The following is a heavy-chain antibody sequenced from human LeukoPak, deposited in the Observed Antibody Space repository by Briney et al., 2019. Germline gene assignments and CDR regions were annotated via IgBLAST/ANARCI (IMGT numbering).Heavy chain of an antibody. CDR2: IYYSGST. CDR1: GGSISSSSYY. J-gene: IGHJ3*02. V-gene: IGHV4-39*01. CDR3: ARSTYYYDSSGYYDAFDI. Sequence: SETLSLTCTVSGGSISSSSYYWGWIRQPPGKGLEWIGSIYYSGSTYYNPSLKSRVTISVDTSKNQFSLKLSSVTAADTAVYYCARSTYYYDSSGYYDAFDIWSQGTMVTVSS. D-gene: IGHD3-22*01.